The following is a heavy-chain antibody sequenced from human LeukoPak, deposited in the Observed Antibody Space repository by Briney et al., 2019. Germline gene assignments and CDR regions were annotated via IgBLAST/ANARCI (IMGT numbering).Heavy chain of an antibody. CDR3: TGRAGIPAAFDM. D-gene: IGHD3-10*01. J-gene: IGHJ3*02. CDR2: IYAGDSDT. CDR1: GYTFGNYW. V-gene: IGHV5-51*01. Sequence: GESLKISCEGSGYTFGNYWIGWVRQMPGKGLEWMGIIYAGDSDTRYSPSFQGQVTISADKSTSTAYLHWSSLKASDTAMYYCTGRAGIPAAFDMWGQGTMVTVSS.